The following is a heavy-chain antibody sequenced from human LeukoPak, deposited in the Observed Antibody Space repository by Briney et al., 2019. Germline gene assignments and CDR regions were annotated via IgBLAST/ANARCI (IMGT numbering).Heavy chain of an antibody. Sequence: ASVKVSCKASGGTFSSYTISWVRQPPGQGREWMGRIIPMLGIANYAQKFQGRVTITADKSTHTAYIELSSLRSEDTAVYYCARDSSLSAPLKWGQGTLVTVSS. CDR3: ARDSSLSAPLK. D-gene: IGHD6-19*01. CDR1: GGTFSSYT. V-gene: IGHV1-69*04. J-gene: IGHJ4*02. CDR2: IIPMLGIA.